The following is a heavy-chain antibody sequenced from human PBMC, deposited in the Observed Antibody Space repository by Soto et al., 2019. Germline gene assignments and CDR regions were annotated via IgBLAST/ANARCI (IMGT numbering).Heavy chain of an antibody. Sequence: QLQLQESGPGLVKPSETLSLTCTVSGGSISSSSYYWGWIRQPPGKGLEWIGSIYYSGSTYYNPSLKSRVTISVDTSKNQFSLKLGSVTAADPAVYYCARPELLWFGASYGMDVWGQGTKVTVSS. CDR2: IYYSGST. D-gene: IGHD3-10*01. CDR3: ARPELLWFGASYGMDV. V-gene: IGHV4-39*01. CDR1: GGSISSSSYY. J-gene: IGHJ6*02.